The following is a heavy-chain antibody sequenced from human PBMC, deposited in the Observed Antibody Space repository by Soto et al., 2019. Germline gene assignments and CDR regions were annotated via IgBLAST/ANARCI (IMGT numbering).Heavy chain of an antibody. CDR3: AKIQDGAGLDY. V-gene: IGHV3-23*01. CDR1: GFTFSNYA. CDR2: LSGSGGTR. J-gene: IGHJ4*02. Sequence: GSLRLSCAASGFTFSNYAMSWVRQAPGKALEWVSSLSGSGGTRYHADSVKGRFTISRDNSKNTVYLQMDSLRDEDTAVYYCAKIQDGAGLDYWGQGTLVTVSS. D-gene: IGHD1-26*01.